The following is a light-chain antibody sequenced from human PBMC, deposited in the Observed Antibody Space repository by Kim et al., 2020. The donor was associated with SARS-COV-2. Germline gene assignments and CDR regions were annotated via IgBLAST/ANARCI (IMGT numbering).Light chain of an antibody. CDR1: NSGSKS. Sequence: ATGKSARITCGGNNSGSKSVHWYQQKPGQAPVLVIYYDSDRPSGIPERFSGSNSGNTANLTISRVEAGDEADYYCQVWDSSSDHPVFGGGTQLTVL. V-gene: IGLV3-21*04. J-gene: IGLJ3*02. CDR3: QVWDSSSDHPV. CDR2: YDS.